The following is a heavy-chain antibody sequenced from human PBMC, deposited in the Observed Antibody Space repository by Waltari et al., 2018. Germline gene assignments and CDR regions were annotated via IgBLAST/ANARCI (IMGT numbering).Heavy chain of an antibody. J-gene: IGHJ3*02. CDR3: ATGPLTTVTLFGAFDI. CDR1: GYTLTELS. Sequence: QVQLVQSGAEVKKPGASVKVSCKVSGYTLTELSMHWVRQAPGKGLEWMGGFDPEDGETIYAQKFQGRVTMTEDTSTDPAYMELSSLRSEDTAVYYCATGPLTTVTLFGAFDIWGQGTMVTVSS. D-gene: IGHD4-17*01. CDR2: FDPEDGET. V-gene: IGHV1-24*01.